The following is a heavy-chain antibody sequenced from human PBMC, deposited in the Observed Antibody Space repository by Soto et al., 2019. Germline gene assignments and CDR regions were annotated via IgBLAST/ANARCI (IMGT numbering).Heavy chain of an antibody. CDR1: GYSISSSNW. CDR2: IYYSGTT. J-gene: IGHJ6*02. Sequence: LETLSLTCAVSGYSISSSNWWGWIRQPPGKGLEWIGYIYYSGTTYYNPSLKSRVTMSVDTSKNQFSLKLSSVTAADTAVYYCARDGATMVRGWYYYGMDVWGQGTTVTVSS. V-gene: IGHV4-28*03. CDR3: ARDGATMVRGWYYYGMDV. D-gene: IGHD3-10*01.